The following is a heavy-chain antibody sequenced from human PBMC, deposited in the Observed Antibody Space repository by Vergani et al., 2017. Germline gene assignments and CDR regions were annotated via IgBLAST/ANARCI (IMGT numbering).Heavy chain of an antibody. J-gene: IGHJ6*02. CDR1: GGSISSSNW. CDR2: IYHSGST. CDR3: ARVRYCSSTSCYAGIYYYGMDV. V-gene: IGHV4-4*03. D-gene: IGHD2-2*01. Sequence: QVQLQESGPGLVKPPGTLSLTCAVSGGSISSSNWWSWVRQPPGRGLEWIGEIYHSGSTNYNPSLKSRVTISVDKSKNQFSLKLSSVTAADTAVYYCARVRYCSSTSCYAGIYYYGMDVWGQGTTVTVSS.